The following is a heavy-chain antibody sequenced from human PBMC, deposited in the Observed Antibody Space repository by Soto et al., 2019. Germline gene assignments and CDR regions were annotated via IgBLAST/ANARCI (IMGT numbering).Heavy chain of an antibody. D-gene: IGHD4-4*01. J-gene: IGHJ6*02. CDR3: ARANLMTPVTNYYYYGMDV. CDR1: GGTFSSYA. Sequence: ASVKVSCKASGGTFSSYAISWVRQAPGQGLEWMGGIIPIFGTANYAQKYQGRVTITADESTSTAYMELSSLRSEDTAVYYCARANLMTPVTNYYYYGMDVWGQGTTVTVSS. V-gene: IGHV1-69*13. CDR2: IIPIFGTA.